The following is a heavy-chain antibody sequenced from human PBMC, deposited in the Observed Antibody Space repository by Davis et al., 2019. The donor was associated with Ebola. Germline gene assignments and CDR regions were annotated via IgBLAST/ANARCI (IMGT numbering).Heavy chain of an antibody. D-gene: IGHD3-9*01. CDR3: ARDGYDILTGYYYFDY. Sequence: AASVKVSCKASGGTFSSYAISWVRQAPGQGLEWMGGIIPIFGTANYAQKFQGRVTITADKSTSTAYMELSSLRSEDTAVYYCARDGYDILTGYYYFDYWGQGTLVTVSS. V-gene: IGHV1-69*06. J-gene: IGHJ4*02. CDR2: IIPIFGTA. CDR1: GGTFSSYA.